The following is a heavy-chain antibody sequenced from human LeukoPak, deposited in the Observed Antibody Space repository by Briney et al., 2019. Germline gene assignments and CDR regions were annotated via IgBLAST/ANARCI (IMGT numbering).Heavy chain of an antibody. CDR1: GYSFTSYW. V-gene: IGHV5-51*01. CDR2: IYPGDSDT. CDR3: ARNLIPHEWSENSFDP. Sequence: GESLKISCKGSGYSFTSYWIGWVRQLPGKGLEWMGIIYPGDSDTRYSPSFQGQVTISADKCICTAYLQWSSLNASDTAMYYCARNLIPHEWSENSFDPWGQGTLVTVSS. D-gene: IGHD3-3*01. J-gene: IGHJ5*02.